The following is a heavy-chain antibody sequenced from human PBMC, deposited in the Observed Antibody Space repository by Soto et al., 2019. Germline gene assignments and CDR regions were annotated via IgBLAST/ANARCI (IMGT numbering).Heavy chain of an antibody. CDR2: IYRGIAT. CDR3: AKDPPSERMQPDYGMDV. J-gene: IGHJ6*02. CDR1: GFSVSNTY. Sequence: PGGSLRLSCAVSGFSVSNTYMSWVRQAPGKGLEWVSVIYRGIATHYADSVKGRFTIARDNSKNTVYLQMNSLRAEDTAVYYCAKDPPSERMQPDYGMDVWGQGTTVTVSS. D-gene: IGHD6-13*01. V-gene: IGHV3-53*01.